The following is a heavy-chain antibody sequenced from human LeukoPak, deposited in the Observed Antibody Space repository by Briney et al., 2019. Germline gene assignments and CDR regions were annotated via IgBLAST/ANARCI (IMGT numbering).Heavy chain of an antibody. CDR2: IKQDGSEK. J-gene: IGHJ4*02. D-gene: IGHD2-15*01. Sequence: GGSLRLSCAASGFTFSSYWMSWIRQAPGRGLEWVANIKQDGSEKYYADSVKGRFTISRDNAKNSLYLQMNSLRVEDTAMYYCAADSGGSRCWGREPLATVSS. V-gene: IGHV3-7*01. CDR3: AADSGGSRC. CDR1: GFTFSSYW.